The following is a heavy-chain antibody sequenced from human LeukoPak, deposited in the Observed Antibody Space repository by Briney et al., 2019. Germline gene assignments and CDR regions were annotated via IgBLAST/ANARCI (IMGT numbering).Heavy chain of an antibody. Sequence: PGGSLRLSCAASGSTFSNAWMTWVRQAPGKGLEWVGRIKSKTDGGTTDYAAPVKGRFTISRDDSKNTVYLQMNSLKTEDTAVYYCTTDTNYYDGSGYYFRNDYWGQGTLVTVSS. V-gene: IGHV3-15*01. CDR3: TTDTNYYDGSGYYFRNDY. J-gene: IGHJ4*02. D-gene: IGHD3-22*01. CDR1: GSTFSNAW. CDR2: IKSKTDGGTT.